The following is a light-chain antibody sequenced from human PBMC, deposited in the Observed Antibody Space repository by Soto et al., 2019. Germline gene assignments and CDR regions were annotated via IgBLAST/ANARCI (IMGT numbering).Light chain of an antibody. J-gene: IGLJ3*02. CDR2: GNS. Sequence: QSVLTQPPSVSGAPGQRVTISCTGSSSNIGAGYDVHWYQQLPGTAPKLLIYGNSNRPSGVPDRFSGSKSGTSASLAITGLQAEDEADYYCQSYDSSLSGSVFGGGTPLTV. CDR1: SSNIGAGYD. CDR3: QSYDSSLSGSV. V-gene: IGLV1-40*01.